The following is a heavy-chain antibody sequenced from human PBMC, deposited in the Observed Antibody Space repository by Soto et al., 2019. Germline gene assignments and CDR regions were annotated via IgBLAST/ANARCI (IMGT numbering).Heavy chain of an antibody. CDR3: AKQRITNFAVVSPNGMDV. CDR1: GFPLGSYG. J-gene: IGHJ6*02. D-gene: IGHD3-3*01. CDR2: ISYDGSSK. V-gene: IGHV3-33*05. Sequence: LMASCATSGFPLGSYGMHWLRQATVKGLEWGAGISYDGSSKYYADSLKGRLTISRDNSKNTLYLQMNSLRAEDTAVYSYAKQRITNFAVVSPNGMDVWGQGSRVSVSS.